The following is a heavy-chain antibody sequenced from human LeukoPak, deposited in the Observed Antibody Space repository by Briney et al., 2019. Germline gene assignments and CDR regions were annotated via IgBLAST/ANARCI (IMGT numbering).Heavy chain of an antibody. CDR3: AKDRGFGVFFQYYFHY. J-gene: IGHJ4*02. Sequence: GGSLRLSCAASGFTFSDYNMRWIRQAPGKGLEWVSSISRSGSTKYYADSVKGRFTISRDNAKNSLFLQMNSLRVEDTAVYYCAKDRGFGVFFQYYFHYWGQGTLVTVSS. D-gene: IGHD3-10*01. CDR2: ISRSGSTK. V-gene: IGHV3-11*04. CDR1: GFTFSDYN.